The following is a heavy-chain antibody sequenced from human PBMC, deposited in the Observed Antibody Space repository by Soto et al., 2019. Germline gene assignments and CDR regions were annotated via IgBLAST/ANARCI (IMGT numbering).Heavy chain of an antibody. CDR2: ISWNSGSGSI. Sequence: PGGSRRLSCAASGFTCDEYSMHWVRQAPGKGLEWVSGISWNSGSGSIAYADSVKGRFTISRDNAKNSLYLQMNSLRAEDTAVYYCAKNPGYYYDSTGYHFDYWGQGTLVTVSS. V-gene: IGHV3-9*01. CDR1: GFTCDEYS. CDR3: AKNPGYYYDSTGYHFDY. D-gene: IGHD3-22*01. J-gene: IGHJ4*02.